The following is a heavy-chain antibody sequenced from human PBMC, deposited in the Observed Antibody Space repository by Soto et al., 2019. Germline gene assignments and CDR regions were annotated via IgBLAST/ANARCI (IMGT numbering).Heavy chain of an antibody. J-gene: IGHJ6*03. CDR3: ARGRGRRPVYNYMDF. CDR1: GGPFSGYY. Sequence: PSETLSLTCAVYGGPFSGYYWSWIRQPPGKGLEWIGEINHSGSTNYNPSLKSRVTISVDTSKNQFSLKLSSVTAADTAVYYCARGRGRRPVYNYMDFWGKGTTVTVSS. V-gene: IGHV4-34*01. D-gene: IGHD2-2*02. CDR2: INHSGST.